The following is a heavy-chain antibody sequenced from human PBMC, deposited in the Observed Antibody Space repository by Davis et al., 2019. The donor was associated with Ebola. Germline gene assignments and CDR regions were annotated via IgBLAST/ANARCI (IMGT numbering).Heavy chain of an antibody. D-gene: IGHD5-24*01. J-gene: IGHJ4*02. Sequence: GESLKISCAASGFTFSSYSMNWVRQAPGKGLEWVSSISSSSSYIYYADSVKGRFTISRDNAKNSLYLQMNSLRAEDTAVYYCVRDAYNRRGFDYWGQGTLVTVSS. V-gene: IGHV3-21*01. CDR2: ISSSSSYI. CDR3: VRDAYNRRGFDY. CDR1: GFTFSSYS.